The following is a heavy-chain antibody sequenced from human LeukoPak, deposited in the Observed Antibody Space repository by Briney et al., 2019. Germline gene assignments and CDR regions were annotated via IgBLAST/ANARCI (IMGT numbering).Heavy chain of an antibody. CDR1: GGSLSCYY. J-gene: IGHJ4*02. CDR3: ARGGFYCGDDCYVDY. D-gene: IGHD2-21*02. V-gene: IGHV4-34*01. Sequence: SETLSLTCAVYGGSLSCYYWSWIRQPPEKGLEWIGEINRSGSTNYNPSLKSRVSISVDTSKDQFSLKLSSVTAADTAVYYCARGGFYCGDDCYVDYWGQGTLVTVSS. CDR2: INRSGST.